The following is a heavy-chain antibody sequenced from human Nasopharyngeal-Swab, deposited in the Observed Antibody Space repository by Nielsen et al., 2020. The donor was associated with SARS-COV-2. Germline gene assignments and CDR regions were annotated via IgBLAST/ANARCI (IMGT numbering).Heavy chain of an antibody. Sequence: ASVKVSCNASGYTFTSYDSNWGLHAAGHGLEWMGWMNPNSGNTGYAQKFQGRVTMTRNTSISTAYMELSSLRSEDTAVYYCARGFTSSSGWFDPWGQGTLVTVSS. CDR1: GYTFTSYD. CDR2: MNPNSGNT. CDR3: ARGFTSSSGWFDP. V-gene: IGHV1-8*01. J-gene: IGHJ5*02. D-gene: IGHD6-6*01.